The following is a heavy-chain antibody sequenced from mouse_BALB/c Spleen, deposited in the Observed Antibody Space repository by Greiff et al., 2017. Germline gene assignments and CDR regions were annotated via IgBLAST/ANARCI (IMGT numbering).Heavy chain of an antibody. J-gene: IGHJ1*01. Sequence: QVQLLQSGAELAQPGASVKLSCKASGFTFTSFWMHWVKQRPGQGLEWIGYINPSTGYTYYNQTFKDKSTLTADKSSSTAYMQLSSLTSEDSAVYYGARRNYVGYFDVWGEGTTVTVSS. CDR2: INPSTGYT. CDR3: ARRNYVGYFDV. D-gene: IGHD2-1*01. V-gene: IGHV1-7*01. CDR1: GFTFTSFW.